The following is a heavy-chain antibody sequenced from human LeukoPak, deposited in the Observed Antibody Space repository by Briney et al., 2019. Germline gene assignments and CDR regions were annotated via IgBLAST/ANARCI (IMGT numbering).Heavy chain of an antibody. CDR1: GGSISSYY. D-gene: IGHD3-22*01. CDR3: ARAGYYYDSSGYFDY. Sequence: SETLSLTCTVSGGSISSYYWSWIRQPAGKGLEWTGRIYTSGSTNYNPSLKSRVTMSVDTSKNQFSLKLSSVTAADTAVYYCARAGYYYDSSGYFDYWGQGTLVTVSS. J-gene: IGHJ4*02. V-gene: IGHV4-4*07. CDR2: IYTSGST.